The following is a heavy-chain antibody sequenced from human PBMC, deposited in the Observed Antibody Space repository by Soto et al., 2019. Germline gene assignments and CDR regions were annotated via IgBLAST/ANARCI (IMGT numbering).Heavy chain of an antibody. Sequence: PPGKGLEWIGEINHSGSTNYNPSLKSRVTISVDTSKNQFSLKLSSVTAADTAVYYCARGYSYGYYAMDVWGQGTTVTVSS. V-gene: IGHV4-34*01. CDR3: ARGYSYGYYAMDV. CDR2: INHSGST. J-gene: IGHJ6*02. D-gene: IGHD5-18*01.